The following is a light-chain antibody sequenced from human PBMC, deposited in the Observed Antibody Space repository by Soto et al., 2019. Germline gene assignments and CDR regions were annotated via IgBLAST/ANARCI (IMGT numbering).Light chain of an antibody. Sequence: VLTQSPGTLSSSPGGRVSLSCRASQIVSNNYLAWYQQKSGQAPRLLIFGASNRATGIPDRFSGSGSGTDFTLTISGLEPEDFAVYFCQQYSGSVLSFGGGTTV. CDR3: QQYSGSVLS. J-gene: IGKJ4*01. CDR2: GAS. V-gene: IGKV3-20*01. CDR1: QIVSNNY.